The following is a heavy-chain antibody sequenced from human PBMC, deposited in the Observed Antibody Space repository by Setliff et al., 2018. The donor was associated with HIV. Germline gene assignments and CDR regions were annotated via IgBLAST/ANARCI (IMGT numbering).Heavy chain of an antibody. CDR2: VSSRGDT. CDR1: GGSVSSGTYY. CDR3: AQLGMVDDFDY. J-gene: IGHJ4*02. D-gene: IGHD1-1*01. V-gene: IGHV4-61*10. Sequence: SETLSLTCTVSGGSVSSGTYYRSWIRQPAGKGLEWIGRVSSRGDTNYNPSLKSRVTISVDTSKNHFSLKLRSVTAADTAVYYCAQLGMVDDFDYWGQGTLVTVSS.